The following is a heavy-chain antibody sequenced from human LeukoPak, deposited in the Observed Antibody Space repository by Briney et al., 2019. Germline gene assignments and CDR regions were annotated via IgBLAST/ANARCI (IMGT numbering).Heavy chain of an antibody. V-gene: IGHV4-59*01. CDR3: ARTGGYSYSPYDY. D-gene: IGHD5-18*01. CDR2: IYYSGST. CDR1: GGSISSYY. J-gene: IGHJ4*02. Sequence: KPSETLSLTCTVSGGSISSYYWNWIRQPPGKGLEWIGYIYYSGSTNYNPSLKSRVTISVDTSKNQFSLKLSSVTAADTAVYYCARTGGYSYSPYDYWGQGTLVTVSS.